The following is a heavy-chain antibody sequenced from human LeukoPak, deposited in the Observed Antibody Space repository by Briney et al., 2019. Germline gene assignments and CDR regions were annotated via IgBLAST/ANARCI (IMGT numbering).Heavy chain of an antibody. CDR3: AKDSELAPAIRERHNRLDS. Sequence: GGSLRLSCVASGFNLRAFAMHWVRQPPAQGLEWVSGIMTSATIKDYADSVKGRITISRDNSNNVVFLQMNSLRVEDTAVYSCAKDSELAPAIRERHNRLDSWGEGALVTASS. V-gene: IGHV3-9*01. CDR2: IMTSATIK. J-gene: IGHJ5*01. D-gene: IGHD2-21*01. CDR1: GFNLRAFA.